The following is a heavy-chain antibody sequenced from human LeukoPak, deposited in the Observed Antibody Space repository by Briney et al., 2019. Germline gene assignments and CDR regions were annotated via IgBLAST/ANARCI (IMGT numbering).Heavy chain of an antibody. D-gene: IGHD3-9*01. V-gene: IGHV1-46*01. Sequence: AASVKVSCKASGYIFTSYYIHWVRQAPGQGLEWMGIIDPSGGTTTYAQKFQGRVTMTRDTSTSTVYMELSSLRSDDTAVYYCARDVPTGSCFFDYWGQGTLVTVSS. CDR1: GYIFTSYY. CDR3: ARDVPTGSCFFDY. CDR2: IDPSGGTT. J-gene: IGHJ4*02.